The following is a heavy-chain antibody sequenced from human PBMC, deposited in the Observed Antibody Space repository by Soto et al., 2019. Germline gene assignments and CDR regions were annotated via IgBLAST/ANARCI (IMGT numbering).Heavy chain of an antibody. Sequence: LSLTCTFSGYSISSVSYWAWIRHAAGKGPEWIASIYHGGTTFYNPSLKSRITISVDTSNNQFSLKLTSVTAADTAVYYCARVQVMVVAGSTFDYWGHGTLV. CDR2: IYHGGTT. D-gene: IGHD6-19*01. CDR3: ARVQVMVVAGSTFDY. J-gene: IGHJ4*01. V-gene: IGHV4-38-2*02. CDR1: GYSISSVSY.